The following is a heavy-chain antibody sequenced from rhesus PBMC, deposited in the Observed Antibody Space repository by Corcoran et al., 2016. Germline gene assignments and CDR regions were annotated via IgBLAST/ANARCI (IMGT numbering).Heavy chain of an antibody. CDR1: GGSIRDDYY. J-gene: IGHJ3*01. D-gene: IGHD2-2*01. Sequence: QVQLQESGPGLVKPSETLSLTCAVSGGSIRDDYYWSWIRQPPGKGLEWIGYIYGSGGGTNYNPSLKNRVTISIDTSKNQFSLKLSSVTAADTAVYYCARTDQYCTSTTCYAAGGDAFDFWGQGLRVTVSS. CDR2: IYGSGGGT. V-gene: IGHV4-106*01. CDR3: ARTDQYCTSTTCYAAGGDAFDF.